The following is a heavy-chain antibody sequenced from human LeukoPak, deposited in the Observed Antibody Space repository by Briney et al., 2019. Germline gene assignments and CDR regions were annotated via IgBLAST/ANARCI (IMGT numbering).Heavy chain of an antibody. CDR2: ISPNSGGT. CDR1: GYTFTGYY. CDR3: ARGYCSGGSCYSVENWFDP. V-gene: IGHV1-2*06. J-gene: IGHJ5*02. Sequence: GASVKVSCKAAGYTFTGYYMFWVRQAPGQGLERMGRISPNSGGTNYAQKFQGRVTMTRDTSISTAYMELSRLRSDDTAVYYCARGYCSGGSCYSVENWFDPWGQGTLVTVSS. D-gene: IGHD2-15*01.